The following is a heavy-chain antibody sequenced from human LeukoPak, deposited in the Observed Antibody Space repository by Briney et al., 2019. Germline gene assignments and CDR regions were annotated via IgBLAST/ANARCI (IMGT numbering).Heavy chain of an antibody. CDR3: ARDSGYYDFWSGYSNFDY. CDR1: GGSISSSNW. V-gene: IGHV4-4*02. Sequence: PSETLSLTCAVSGGSISSSNWGSWVRQPPGEGLEWIGEIYHSGSTNYNPSLKSRVTISVDKSKNQFSLKLSSVTAADTAVYYCARDSGYYDFWSGYSNFDYWGQGTLVTVSS. D-gene: IGHD3-3*01. J-gene: IGHJ4*02. CDR2: IYHSGST.